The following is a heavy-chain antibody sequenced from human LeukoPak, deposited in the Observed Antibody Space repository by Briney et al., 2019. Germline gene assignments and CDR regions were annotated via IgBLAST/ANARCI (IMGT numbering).Heavy chain of an antibody. Sequence: GGSLRLSCAASGFTFSNYWMSWVRQAPGKGLEWVANIKQDGSEKYYVDSVKGRFTISRDNAKNSLYLQMNSLRAEDTAVYYCARDQGVVIGIYYIAAAGTNDYWGQGTLVTVSS. CDR1: GFTFSNYW. D-gene: IGHD6-13*01. CDR2: IKQDGSEK. V-gene: IGHV3-7*01. CDR3: ARDQGVVIGIYYIAAAGTNDY. J-gene: IGHJ4*02.